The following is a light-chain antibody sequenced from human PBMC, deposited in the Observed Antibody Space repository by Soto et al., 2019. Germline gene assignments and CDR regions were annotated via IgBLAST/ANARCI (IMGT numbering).Light chain of an antibody. V-gene: IGLV2-14*01. Sequence: QSALTQPASVSVPPGQSITISCTGTSSDVGAYNYVSWYQHHPGKAPRLVIYDVTNRPSGISDRFSGSKSGNTASLTISGLLAEDEADYYCTSYTSTSTYVFGTGTKLTVL. CDR2: DVT. J-gene: IGLJ1*01. CDR3: TSYTSTSTYV. CDR1: SSDVGAYNY.